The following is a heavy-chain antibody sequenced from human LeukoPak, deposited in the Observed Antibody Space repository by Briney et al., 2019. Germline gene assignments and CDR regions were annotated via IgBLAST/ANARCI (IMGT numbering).Heavy chain of an antibody. J-gene: IGHJ4*02. CDR2: ISAYNGNT. V-gene: IGHV1-18*01. CDR1: GYTFTSYA. Sequence: ASVRVSCKASGYTFTSYAISWVRQAPGQGLEWMGWISAYNGNTNYAQKLQGRVTMTTDTSTSTAYMELSSLRSEDTAVYYCATVGSAEEHYWGQGTLVTVSS. D-gene: IGHD1-26*01. CDR3: ATVGSAEEHY.